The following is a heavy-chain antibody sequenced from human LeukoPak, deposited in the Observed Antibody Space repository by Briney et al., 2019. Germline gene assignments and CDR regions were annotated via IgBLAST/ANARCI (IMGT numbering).Heavy chain of an antibody. Sequence: GGSLRLSCAASGFTFSSYSMNWVRQAPGKGLEWVSSISSSSSYIYYADSVKGRFTISRDNAKNSLYLQMNSLRAEDTAVYYCARVPGCSSTSCYGPHFDYWGQGTLVTASS. J-gene: IGHJ4*02. D-gene: IGHD2-2*01. CDR1: GFTFSSYS. CDR2: ISSSSSYI. V-gene: IGHV3-21*01. CDR3: ARVPGCSSTSCYGPHFDY.